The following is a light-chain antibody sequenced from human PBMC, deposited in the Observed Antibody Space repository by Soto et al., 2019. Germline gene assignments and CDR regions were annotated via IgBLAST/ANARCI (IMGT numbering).Light chain of an antibody. CDR2: DAS. Sequence: EIVLTQSPGTLSLSPGERATPSCRASQSLSNNIYLAWYQQKPGQAPRLLIYDASNRATGIPARFSGSGSGTDFTHTISSLEPEDFAVYYCQQRSNCPWTFGQGTKVDIK. J-gene: IGKJ1*01. CDR3: QQRSNCPWT. V-gene: IGKV3-11*01. CDR1: QSLSNNIY.